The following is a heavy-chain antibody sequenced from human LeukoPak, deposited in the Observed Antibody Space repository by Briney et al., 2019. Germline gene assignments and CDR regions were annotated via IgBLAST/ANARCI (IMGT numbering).Heavy chain of an antibody. J-gene: IGHJ4*02. CDR1: GFTFSSYA. CDR2: ISYDGSNK. V-gene: IGHV3-30-3*01. Sequence: PGGSLRLSCAASGFTFSSYAMHWVRQAPGKGLEWVAVISYDGSNKYYADSVKGRFTISRDNSKNTLYLQMNSLRAEDTAVYYCAREWVNDFWSGYSDWGQGTLVTVSS. D-gene: IGHD3-3*01. CDR3: AREWVNDFWSGYSD.